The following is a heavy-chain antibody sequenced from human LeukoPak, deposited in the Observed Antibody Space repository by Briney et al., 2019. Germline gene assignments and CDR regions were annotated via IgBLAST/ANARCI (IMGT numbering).Heavy chain of an antibody. V-gene: IGHV4-59*02. CDR3: AMSNTVRRPFFDP. J-gene: IGHJ5*02. CDR1: DDSVNTYY. D-gene: IGHD4-11*01. Sequence: SETLSLTCIGSDDSVNTYYCSWIRQAPGKGLEWIGYIYNRGSTKYNPSLKSRATISVDTSKNQFSLKLTSVTAADTAVYYCAMSNTVRRPFFDPWGQGTLVTVSS. CDR2: IYNRGST.